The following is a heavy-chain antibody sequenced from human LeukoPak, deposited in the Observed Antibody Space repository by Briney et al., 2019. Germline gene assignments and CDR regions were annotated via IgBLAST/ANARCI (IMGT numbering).Heavy chain of an antibody. D-gene: IGHD5-18*01. J-gene: IGHJ6*03. CDR2: IYYSGST. CDR1: GGSISSYY. CDR3: ARELDTAMGKYDYYYMDV. Sequence: SETLSLTCTVSGGSISSYYWSWIRQPPGKGLEWIGYIYYSGSTNYNPSLKSRVTISVDTSKNQFSLKLSSVTAADTAVYYCARELDTAMGKYDYYYMDVWGKGTTVTVSS. V-gene: IGHV4-59*01.